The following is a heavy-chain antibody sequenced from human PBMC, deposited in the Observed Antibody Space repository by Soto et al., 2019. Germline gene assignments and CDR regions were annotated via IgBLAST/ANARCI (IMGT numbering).Heavy chain of an antibody. Sequence: EVQLLESGGGLVQPGGSLRLYCVASGFTFSTYTMSWVRQAPGKGLEWVSVISGSGGSPSYADSVQGRFSISRDNPKNTLYLQMNSLRGEDTAMYYCAKARCSTTNCYVPDYWGQGTLVTVSS. D-gene: IGHD2-2*01. CDR1: GFTFSTYT. J-gene: IGHJ4*02. CDR3: AKARCSTTNCYVPDY. V-gene: IGHV3-23*01. CDR2: ISGSGGSP.